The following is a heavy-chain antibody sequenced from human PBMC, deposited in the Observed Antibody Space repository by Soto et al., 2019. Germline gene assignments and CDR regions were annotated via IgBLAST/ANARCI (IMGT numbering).Heavy chain of an antibody. D-gene: IGHD5-12*01. J-gene: IGHJ6*03. CDR1: GGSFSGYY. CDR3: ASGISGYDPFYYYYYYYMDV. V-gene: IGHV4-34*01. Sequence: QVQLQQWGAGLLKPSETLSLTCAVYGGSFSGYYWSWIRQPPGKGLEWIGEINHSGSTNYNQSLKSRVTISVDTSKNQFSLKLSSVTAADTAVYYCASGISGYDPFYYYYYYYMDVWGKGTTVTVSS. CDR2: INHSGST.